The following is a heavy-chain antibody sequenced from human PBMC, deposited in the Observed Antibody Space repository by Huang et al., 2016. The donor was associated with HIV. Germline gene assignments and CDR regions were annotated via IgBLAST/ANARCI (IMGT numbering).Heavy chain of an antibody. CDR2: INSDGSST. Sequence: EVQLVESGGGLVQPGGSLRLSCAASGFSSSSYWMPWVRQAPGKGRGGVLGINSDGSSTSYADSVKVRFTISRDNAKNTLYLQMNSLRAEDTAVYYCARDPRIQSWLNFFDYWGQGTLVSVSS. CDR3: ARDPRIQSWLNFFDY. CDR1: GFSSSSYW. D-gene: IGHD3-22*01. V-gene: IGHV3-74*01. J-gene: IGHJ4*02.